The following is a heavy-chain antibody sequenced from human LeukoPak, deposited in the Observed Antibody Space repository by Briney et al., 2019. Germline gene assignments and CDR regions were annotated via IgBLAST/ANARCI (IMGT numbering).Heavy chain of an antibody. CDR3: ARDRDTAMAISYYGMDV. V-gene: IGHV4-39*02. J-gene: IGHJ6*02. CDR1: GGSISSSSFY. Sequence: SETLSLTCTVSGGSISSSSFYWGWIRQSPGKGLEWIVSIYFGGRTYYNPSLKSRVTISVDTSKNQFSLKLSSVTAADTAVYYCARDRDTAMAISYYGMDVWGQGTTVTVSS. CDR2: IYFGGRT. D-gene: IGHD5-18*01.